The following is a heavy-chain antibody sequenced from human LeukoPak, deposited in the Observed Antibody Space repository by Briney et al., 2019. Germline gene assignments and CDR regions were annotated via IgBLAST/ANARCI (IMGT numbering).Heavy chain of an antibody. Sequence: SETLSLTCTVSGGSISSYYWSWIRQPPGKGLEWIGYVYYSGSTNYNPSLKSRVTISVDTSKNQFSLKLSSVTAADTAVYYCARDGSFYYFDYWGQGTLVTVSS. CDR2: VYYSGST. D-gene: IGHD3-10*01. CDR3: ARDGSFYYFDY. J-gene: IGHJ4*02. CDR1: GGSISSYY. V-gene: IGHV4-59*01.